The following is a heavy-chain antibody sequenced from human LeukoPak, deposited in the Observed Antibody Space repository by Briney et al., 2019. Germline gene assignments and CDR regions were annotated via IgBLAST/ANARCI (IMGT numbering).Heavy chain of an antibody. CDR2: VYYSGST. CDR1: GGSISSYY. CDR3: ARDHDAYNSGYYFDY. J-gene: IGHJ4*02. V-gene: IGHV4-59*12. D-gene: IGHD6-19*01. Sequence: SETLSLTCTVSGGSISSYYWSWIRQPPGKGPEWIGYVYYSGSTNYNPSLKSRVTISVDTSKNQFSLKLSSVTAADTAVYYCARDHDAYNSGYYFDYWGQGTLVTVSS.